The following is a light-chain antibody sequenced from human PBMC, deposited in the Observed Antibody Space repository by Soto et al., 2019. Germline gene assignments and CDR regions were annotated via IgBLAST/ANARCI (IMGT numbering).Light chain of an antibody. J-gene: IGKJ4*01. Sequence: DIQMSQSPSSLSASVGDRVTITCQASQDISNYLNWYQHKPGKPPKLLIYDASNLETGVPSRFSGSKSGTAFTFTITSLQPEDIATYYCQQYDNFPFSFGGGTKVEIK. CDR3: QQYDNFPFS. V-gene: IGKV1-33*01. CDR2: DAS. CDR1: QDISNY.